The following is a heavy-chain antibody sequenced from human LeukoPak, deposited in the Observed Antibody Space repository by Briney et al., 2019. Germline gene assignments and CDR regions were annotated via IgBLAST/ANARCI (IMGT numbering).Heavy chain of an antibody. CDR3: ARIVGSNWFDP. J-gene: IGHJ5*02. Sequence: SETLSLTCTVSGGSISSGDYYWSWLRQPPGTGLEWLGYIYYSGSTYYNPSLKSRVTISVDTSKNQFSLKLSSVTAADTAVYYCARIVGSNWFDPWGQGTLVTVSS. CDR1: GGSISSGDYY. D-gene: IGHD3-10*01. V-gene: IGHV4-30-4*01. CDR2: IYYSGST.